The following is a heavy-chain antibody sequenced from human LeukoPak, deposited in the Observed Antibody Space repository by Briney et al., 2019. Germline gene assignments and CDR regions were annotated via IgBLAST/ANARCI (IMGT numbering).Heavy chain of an antibody. CDR1: GYTFTSYY. J-gene: IGHJ3*02. Sequence: ASVKVSCKASGYTFTSYYMHWVRQAPGQGLEWMGIINPSGGSTSYAQKFQGRVTMTRDTSTSTVYMELSSLRSEDTAVYYCASSEVAVAGTRAFDIWGQGTMVTVSS. D-gene: IGHD6-19*01. V-gene: IGHV1-46*01. CDR3: ASSEVAVAGTRAFDI. CDR2: INPSGGST.